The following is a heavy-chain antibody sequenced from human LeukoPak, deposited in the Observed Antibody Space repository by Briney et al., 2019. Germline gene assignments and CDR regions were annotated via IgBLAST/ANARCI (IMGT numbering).Heavy chain of an antibody. D-gene: IGHD2-15*01. CDR3: ASGAHCSGGSCYSGAFDI. J-gene: IGHJ3*02. CDR2: INPNSSGT. V-gene: IGHV1-2*02. CDR1: GYTFTGYY. Sequence: ASVKVSCKASGYTFTGYYMRWVRQAPGQGLEWMGWINPNSSGTNYAQKFQGRVTMTRDTSISTAYMELTRLRSDDTAVYYCASGAHCSGGSCYSGAFDIWGQGTMVTVSS.